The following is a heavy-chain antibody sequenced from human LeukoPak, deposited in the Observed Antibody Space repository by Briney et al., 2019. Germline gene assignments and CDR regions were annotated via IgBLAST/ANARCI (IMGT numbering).Heavy chain of an antibody. Sequence: GGSLRLSCAASGFTFSNYAVSWVRQAPGKGLEWVSAISGRGDNTYYADSVRGRFTISRDNSKNTLYLQMNSLRAEDTAVYYCAKDHRLFVWGQGTLVTVSS. V-gene: IGHV3-23*01. CDR3: AKDHRLFV. D-gene: IGHD3-3*01. CDR2: ISGRGDNT. CDR1: GFTFSNYA. J-gene: IGHJ4*02.